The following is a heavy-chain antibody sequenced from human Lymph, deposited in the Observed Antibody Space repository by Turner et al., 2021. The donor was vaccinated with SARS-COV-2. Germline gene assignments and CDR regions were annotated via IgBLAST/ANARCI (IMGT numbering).Heavy chain of an antibody. D-gene: IGHD3-22*01. Sequence: QVQLVQSGAEVKEPGASVKVSCKASGYTFTGYYMHWVRQAPGQGLEWMGWINPDSGGTNYAQNFQDRDTMTRDTSISTAYMELSRLRSDDTAVYYCARWGLYYYDSSAYYGDAFDFWGQGTMVTVSS. V-gene: IGHV1-2*02. J-gene: IGHJ3*01. CDR2: INPDSGGT. CDR1: GYTFTGYY. CDR3: ARWGLYYYDSSAYYGDAFDF.